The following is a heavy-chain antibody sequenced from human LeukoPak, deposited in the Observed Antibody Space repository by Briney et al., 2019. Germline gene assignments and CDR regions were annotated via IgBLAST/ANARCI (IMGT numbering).Heavy chain of an antibody. J-gene: IGHJ5*02. CDR3: ARGPQVVLLWFGESHNWFDP. Sequence: PSETLSLTCTVSGGSISSYYWSWIRQPPGKGLEWIGYIYYSGSTNYNPSLKSRVTISVDTSKNQFSLKLSSVTAADTAVYYCARGPQVVLLWFGESHNWFDPWGQGTLVTVSS. CDR2: IYYSGST. V-gene: IGHV4-59*12. D-gene: IGHD3-10*01. CDR1: GGSISSYY.